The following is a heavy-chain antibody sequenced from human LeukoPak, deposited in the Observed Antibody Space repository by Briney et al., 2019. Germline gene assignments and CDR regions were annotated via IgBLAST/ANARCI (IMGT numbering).Heavy chain of an antibody. V-gene: IGHV4-4*07. CDR3: ARVRYSGTFDAFDI. CDR1: GGCISSYY. CDR2: IYTSGST. J-gene: IGHJ3*02. D-gene: IGHD1-26*01. Sequence: SETLSLTCTVSGGCISSYYWSWIRQPAGKGLEWIGRIYTSGSTNYNPSLKSRVTMSVDTSKNQFSLKLSSVTAADTAVYYCARVRYSGTFDAFDIWGQGTMVTVSS.